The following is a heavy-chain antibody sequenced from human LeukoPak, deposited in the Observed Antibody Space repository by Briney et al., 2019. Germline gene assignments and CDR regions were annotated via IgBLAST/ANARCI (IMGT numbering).Heavy chain of an antibody. D-gene: IGHD6-13*01. J-gene: IGHJ4*02. CDR2: ISVNGGHT. V-gene: IGHV1-18*01. CDR1: GYSFINSG. Sequence: ASVKVSCKVSGYSFINSGISWVRQAPGQGLEWMGWISVNGGHTNFAQSHRDRVTLTTDTSTSTAYLELTDLRSDDTAVYYCAREGGIAAGWETDWGQGALVTVSS. CDR3: AREGGIAAGWETD.